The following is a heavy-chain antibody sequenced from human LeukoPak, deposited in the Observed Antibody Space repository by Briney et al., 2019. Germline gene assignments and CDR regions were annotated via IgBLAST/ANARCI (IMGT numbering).Heavy chain of an antibody. CDR3: ARSSGGVLNYSSGYSFFDY. Sequence: SVKVSCKASGGTFSSYAIGWVRQAPGQGLEWMGRIIPILGIANYAQKFQGRVTITADKSTSTAYMELSSLRSEDTAVYYCARSSGGVLNYSSGYSFFDYWGQGTLVTVSS. V-gene: IGHV1-69*04. CDR2: IIPILGIA. J-gene: IGHJ4*02. D-gene: IGHD3-22*01. CDR1: GGTFSSYA.